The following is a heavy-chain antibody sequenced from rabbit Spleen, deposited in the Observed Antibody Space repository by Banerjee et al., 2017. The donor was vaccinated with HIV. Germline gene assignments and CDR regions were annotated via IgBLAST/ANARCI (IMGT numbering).Heavy chain of an antibody. Sequence: QSLEESGGDLVKPGASLTLTCTASGFSFSSSYYICWVRQAPGKGLEWIACIYAGNGGAADYAHWAKGRFTVSKTSSTTVTLQMTSLTAADTATYFCARDTSSSFSSYGMDLWGQGTLVTVS. CDR3: ARDTSSSFSSYGMDL. CDR2: IYAGNGGAA. J-gene: IGHJ6*01. V-gene: IGHV1S40*01. CDR1: GFSFSSSYY. D-gene: IGHD1-1*01.